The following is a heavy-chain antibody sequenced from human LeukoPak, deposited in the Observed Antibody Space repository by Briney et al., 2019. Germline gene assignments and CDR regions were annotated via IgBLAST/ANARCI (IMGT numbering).Heavy chain of an antibody. D-gene: IGHD1-26*01. CDR2: MNPNSGNT. CDR3: ARGQWELGWFDP. Sequence: ASVKVSCKASGYTFTSYDINWVRQATGQGLEWMGWMNPNSGNTGYAQKFQGRVTMTRNTSISTAYMELSSLRSEDTAVYYCARGQWELGWFDPWGLGTLVTVSS. V-gene: IGHV1-8*01. J-gene: IGHJ5*02. CDR1: GYTFTSYD.